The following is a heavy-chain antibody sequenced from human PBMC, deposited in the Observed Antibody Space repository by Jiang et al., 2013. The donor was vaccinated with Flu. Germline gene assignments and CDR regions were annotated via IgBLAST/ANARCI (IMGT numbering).Heavy chain of an antibody. V-gene: IGHV1-69*06. CDR3: AREHMDRQTVDYFDY. D-gene: IGHD4-23*01. J-gene: IGHJ4*02. Sequence: KVSCKASGGTFSSYAFSWVRQAPGQGLEWMGRIIPIVDTTNYAQKFQGRLTITADKSTATAYMELRSLTSEDMAVYYCAREHMDRQTVDYFDYWGQGTLATVSS. CDR1: GGTFSSYA. CDR2: IIPIVDTT.